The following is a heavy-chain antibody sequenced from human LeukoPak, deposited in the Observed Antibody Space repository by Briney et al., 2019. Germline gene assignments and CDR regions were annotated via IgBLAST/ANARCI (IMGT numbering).Heavy chain of an antibody. Sequence: SETLSLTCAVYGGSFSGYYWSWIRQPPGKGLEWIGEINHSGSTNYNPSLKSRATILVDTSKNQFSLKLSSVTAADTAVYYCAIHIVVVPAAKKKNWFDPWGQGTLVTVSS. V-gene: IGHV4-34*01. CDR3: AIHIVVVPAAKKKNWFDP. CDR1: GGSFSGYY. CDR2: INHSGST. D-gene: IGHD2-2*01. J-gene: IGHJ5*02.